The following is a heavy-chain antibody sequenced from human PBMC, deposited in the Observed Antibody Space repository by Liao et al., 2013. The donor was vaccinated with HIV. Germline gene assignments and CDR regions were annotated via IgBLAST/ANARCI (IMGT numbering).Heavy chain of an antibody. CDR3: ARGEYYYDSSGYWSFFDY. Sequence: QLQLQESGPGLVKPSETLSLTCTVSGGSISSSNYYWGWIRQPPGKGLEWIGSIYYSGSTYYTPSLKSRVTISIDTSKNQLSLKLRSVTAADTAVYYCARGEYYYDSSGYWSFFDYWGQGTLVTVS. D-gene: IGHD3-22*01. CDR1: GGSISSSNYY. CDR2: IYYSGST. V-gene: IGHV4-39*07. J-gene: IGHJ4*02.